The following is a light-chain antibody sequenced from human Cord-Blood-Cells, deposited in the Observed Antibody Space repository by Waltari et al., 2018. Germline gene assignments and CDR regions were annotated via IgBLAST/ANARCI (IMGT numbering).Light chain of an antibody. CDR3: QQYNSYSTWT. CDR1: QSISSW. J-gene: IGKJ1*01. V-gene: IGKV1-5*03. CDR2: KAS. Sequence: DIQMTQSPSTLSASLGDRVTITFRASQSISSWLAWYQQKPGKAPKLLIYKASSLESGVPSRFSGSGSGTEFTLTISSLQPDDFATYYCQQYNSYSTWTFGQGTKVEIK.